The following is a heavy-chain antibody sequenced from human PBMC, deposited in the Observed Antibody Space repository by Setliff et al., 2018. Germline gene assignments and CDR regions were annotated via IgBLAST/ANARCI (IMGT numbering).Heavy chain of an antibody. D-gene: IGHD3-22*01. CDR3: AKDTHYYSSSGYYCFDY. CDR2: IRHDGSNE. V-gene: IGHV3-30*02. Sequence: GGSLRLSCAASGFTSTMYGIHWVRQAPGKGLEWVAYIRHDGSNENYADSVKGRFTVSRDNSRNTLFLQMNSLRAEDTAVYYCAKDTHYYSSSGYYCFDYWGQGTLVTVS. J-gene: IGHJ4*02. CDR1: GFTSTMYG.